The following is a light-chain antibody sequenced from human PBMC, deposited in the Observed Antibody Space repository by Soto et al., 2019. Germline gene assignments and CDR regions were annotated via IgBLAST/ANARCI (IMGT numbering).Light chain of an antibody. CDR3: QQYGSSPST. Sequence: EIVLPQSPATLSLSPGEIATLSCGASQSVSSSYLAWYQQKPGLAPRLLIYDASSRYTGIPDRFSGSGSVTDFTLTISSLEPEDFAVDYCQQYGSSPSTFGKGTKLEIK. V-gene: IGKV3D-20*01. CDR2: DAS. CDR1: QSVSSSY. J-gene: IGKJ2*01.